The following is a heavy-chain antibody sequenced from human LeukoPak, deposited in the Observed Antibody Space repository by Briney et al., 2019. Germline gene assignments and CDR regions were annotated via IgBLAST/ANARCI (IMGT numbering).Heavy chain of an antibody. D-gene: IGHD3-3*01. CDR3: ARDGDGSGYFDY. CDR1: GVSISSYY. V-gene: IGHV4-59*01. Sequence: SETLSLTCTVSGVSISSYYWSWIRQPPGKGLEWIGYIYYSGSTNYNPSLKSRVTISVDTSKNQFSLKLSSVTAADTAVYYCARDGDGSGYFDYWGQGTLVTVSS. CDR2: IYYSGST. J-gene: IGHJ4*02.